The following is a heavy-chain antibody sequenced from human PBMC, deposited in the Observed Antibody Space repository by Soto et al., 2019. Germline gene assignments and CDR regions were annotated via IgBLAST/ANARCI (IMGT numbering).Heavy chain of an antibody. V-gene: IGHV4-39*01. CDR3: ARLSRPPSSSWPGAFDY. Sequence: QLQLQESGPGLVKPSETLSLTCTVSGGSVSSSDYYWGWIRQPPGKGLEWIGNIHYSGSTYYNPSLPSRATISVDTSKNQFSLKLTYVTAADTAVYYCARLSRPPSSSWPGAFDYWGQGTLVTVSS. CDR1: GGSVSSSDYY. J-gene: IGHJ4*02. CDR2: IHYSGST. D-gene: IGHD6-13*01.